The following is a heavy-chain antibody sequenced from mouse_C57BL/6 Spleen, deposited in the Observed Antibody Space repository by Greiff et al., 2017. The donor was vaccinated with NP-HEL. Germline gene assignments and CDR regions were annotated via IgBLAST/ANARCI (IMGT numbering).Heavy chain of an antibody. CDR3: ARRELDSSGLSWFAY. Sequence: VQLQQSGPGLVQPSQSLSITCTVSGFSLTSYGVHWVRQSPGKGLAWLGVIWSGGSTDYNAAFISRLSIRKDNYKSQVFFKMNSLQADDTAIYYCARRELDSSGLSWFAYWGQGTLVTVSA. D-gene: IGHD3-2*02. J-gene: IGHJ3*01. CDR1: GFSLTSYG. CDR2: IWSGGST. V-gene: IGHV2-2*01.